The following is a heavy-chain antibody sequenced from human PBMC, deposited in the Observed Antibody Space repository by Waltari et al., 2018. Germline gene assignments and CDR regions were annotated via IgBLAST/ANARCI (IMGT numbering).Heavy chain of an antibody. Sequence: QVQLQQWGAGLLKPSETLSLTCAVYGGSFSGYYWSWIRQPPGKGLEWIGEINHSGSTNYNPSLKRRVTISVDTSKNQFSLKLSSVTAADTAVYDCARRYDSSGYPQDYWGQGTLVTVSS. CDR3: ARRYDSSGYPQDY. J-gene: IGHJ4*02. CDR2: INHSGST. D-gene: IGHD3-22*01. V-gene: IGHV4-34*01. CDR1: GGSFSGYY.